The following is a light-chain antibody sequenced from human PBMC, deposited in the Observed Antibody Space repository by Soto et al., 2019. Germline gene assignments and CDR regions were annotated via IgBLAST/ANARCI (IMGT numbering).Light chain of an antibody. Sequence: QSVLTQPPSASGTPGQRGTISCSGSSSNIGSNYEYWYQQLPGTAPKLLIYRNNQRPSGVPDRFSGSKSGTSASLAISGLRSEDEADYYCAAWDDSLSGVVFGGGTKLTVL. CDR2: RNN. V-gene: IGLV1-47*01. CDR3: AAWDDSLSGVV. CDR1: SSNIGSNY. J-gene: IGLJ2*01.